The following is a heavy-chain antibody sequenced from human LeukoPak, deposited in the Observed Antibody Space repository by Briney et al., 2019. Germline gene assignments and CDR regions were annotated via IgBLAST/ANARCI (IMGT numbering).Heavy chain of an antibody. CDR3: ARLRRSDAFDI. V-gene: IGHV3-33*08. J-gene: IGHJ3*02. D-gene: IGHD3-16*01. CDR2: IWYDGSNK. Sequence: GGSLRLSCVASGFTFSNSAMTWVRQAPGKGLEWVAVIWYDGSNKYYADSVKGRFTISRDNSKNTLYLQMNSLRAEDTAVYYCARLRRSDAFDIWGQGTMVTVSS. CDR1: GFTFSNSA.